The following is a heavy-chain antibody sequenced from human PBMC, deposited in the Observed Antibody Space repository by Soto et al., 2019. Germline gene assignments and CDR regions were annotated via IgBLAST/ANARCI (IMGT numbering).Heavy chain of an antibody. CDR3: ARGCSGGTNCFYFDF. D-gene: IGHD6-13*01. CDR2: ISSDGSRK. CDR1: GFTFGNFG. V-gene: IGHV3-30*03. J-gene: IGHJ4*02. Sequence: QVQLVESGGGVVQPGRSLRLSCAASGFTFGNFGIHWVRQAPGKGLEWVADISSDGSRKFYADSVKGRFTISRDNSKNTLYLQMNSLRTEDTAVYFWARGCSGGTNCFYFDFWGQGILVTVSS.